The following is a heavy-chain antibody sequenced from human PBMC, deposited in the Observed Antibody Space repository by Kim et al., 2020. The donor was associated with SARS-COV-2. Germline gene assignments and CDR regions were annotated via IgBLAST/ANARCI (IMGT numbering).Heavy chain of an antibody. CDR3: AKGEMAIAGRFDP. V-gene: IGHV3-23*01. CDR2: IRSGETT. D-gene: IGHD1-20*01. CDR1: GFTFSSHA. Sequence: GGSLRLSCAASGFTFSSHAMSWVRQAPGKGLEWVSSIRSGETTYYADSVKGRFTISRDNSKNTLYLQMNNLGAGDTAVYYCAKGEMAIAGRFDPWGQGTLVTVSS. J-gene: IGHJ5*02.